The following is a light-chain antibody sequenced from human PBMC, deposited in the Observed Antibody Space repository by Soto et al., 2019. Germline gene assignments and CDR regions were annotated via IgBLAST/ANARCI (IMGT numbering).Light chain of an antibody. CDR3: NSYTSTFTWV. J-gene: IGLJ2*01. CDR1: SSDVGGHNF. Sequence: QSALTQPASVSGSPGQSITISCTGTSSDVGGHNFVSWYQHHPGKAPKLMIYEVTNRPSGVSDRFSGSKSGNTASLTISGLQAEVEADYYCNSYTSTFTWVFGGGTKLTVL. V-gene: IGLV2-14*01. CDR2: EVT.